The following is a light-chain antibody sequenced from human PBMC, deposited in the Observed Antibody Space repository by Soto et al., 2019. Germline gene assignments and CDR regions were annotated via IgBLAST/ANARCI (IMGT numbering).Light chain of an antibody. J-gene: IGLJ1*01. CDR2: DVS. Sequence: QSVLTQPPSASGSPGQSVTISCTGTSSDVGGYDYVSWYQHHPGKAPKLMIYDVSNRPSGVPNRFSGSKSGNTASLTISGLQAEDEADYYCSSYTSSSLYVFGTGTKVTVL. V-gene: IGLV2-14*03. CDR1: SSDVGGYDY. CDR3: SSYTSSSLYV.